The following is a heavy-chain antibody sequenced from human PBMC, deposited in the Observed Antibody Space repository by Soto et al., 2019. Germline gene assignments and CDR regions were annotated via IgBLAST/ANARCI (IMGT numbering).Heavy chain of an antibody. CDR3: ARGYWVQGYGAGTYLDY. Sequence: EAQLVESGGGVVQPGGSLRLSCAASGLSVGNNYMSWVRQAPGKGLEWVSVIYSGSTTHYADSVKGRFSISRDSSRNTVYLQMNSLRVEDTAVYHCARGYWVQGYGAGTYLDYWGQGTLVTVSS. CDR1: GLSVGNNY. J-gene: IGHJ4*02. CDR2: IYSGSTT. V-gene: IGHV3-66*01. D-gene: IGHD3-10*01.